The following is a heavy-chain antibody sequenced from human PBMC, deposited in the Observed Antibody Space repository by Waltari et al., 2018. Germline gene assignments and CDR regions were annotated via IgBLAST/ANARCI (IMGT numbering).Heavy chain of an antibody. D-gene: IGHD6-13*01. CDR2: INHSGST. Sequence: QVQLQQWGAGLLKPSETLSLTCAVYGGSFSGYYWSWIRQPPGKGLEWIGEINHSGSTNYNPSLKSRVTISVDTSKNQFSLKLSSVTAADTAVYYCARGEIAAAGVFDYWGQGTLVTVSS. J-gene: IGHJ4*02. CDR3: ARGEIAAAGVFDY. CDR1: GGSFSGYY. V-gene: IGHV4-34*01.